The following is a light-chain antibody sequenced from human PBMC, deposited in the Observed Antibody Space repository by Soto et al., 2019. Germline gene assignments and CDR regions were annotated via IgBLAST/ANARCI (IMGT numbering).Light chain of an antibody. CDR3: QQYSNWVWT. J-gene: IGKJ1*01. CDR1: ESVSNS. CDR2: NAS. Sequence: ETVLTQSPATLSLSPGERATLSCRASESVSNSLAWYQHKPGQAPRLLIYNASNRATGIPARFSGSGSGTDFTLTISSLQSEDFAVYYCQQYSNWVWTFGQGTKVDIK. V-gene: IGKV3-11*01.